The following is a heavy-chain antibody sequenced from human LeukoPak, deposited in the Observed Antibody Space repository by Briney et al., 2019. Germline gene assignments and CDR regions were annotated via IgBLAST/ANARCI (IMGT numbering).Heavy chain of an antibody. V-gene: IGHV3-21*01. J-gene: IGHJ5*02. CDR1: GFTFSIDS. CDR2: ISSSSSYI. CDR3: ARGGFDP. Sequence: PGGSLRLSCAASGFTFSIDSMNWVRQAPGKGLEWVSSISSSSSYIYYAGSVKGRFTISRDNAKNSLYVQMNSLRAEDTAVYYCARGGFDPWGQGTLVTVSS.